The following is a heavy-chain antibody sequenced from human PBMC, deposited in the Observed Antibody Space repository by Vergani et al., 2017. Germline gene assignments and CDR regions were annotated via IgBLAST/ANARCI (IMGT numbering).Heavy chain of an antibody. CDR2: ISSSSSTI. V-gene: IGHV3-48*01. CDR1: GFTFSSYS. Sequence: EVQLVESGGGLVQPGGSLRLSCAASGFTFSSYSMNWVRQAPGKGLEWVSYISSSSSTIYYADSVKGRFTISRDNAKNSLYLQMNSLRAEDTAVYYCARDGGYCSGGSCRNYYYYGMDVWGQXT. D-gene: IGHD2-15*01. J-gene: IGHJ6*02. CDR3: ARDGGYCSGGSCRNYYYYGMDV.